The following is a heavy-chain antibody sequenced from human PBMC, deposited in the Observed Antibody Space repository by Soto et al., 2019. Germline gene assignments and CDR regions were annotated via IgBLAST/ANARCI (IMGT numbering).Heavy chain of an antibody. D-gene: IGHD2-15*01. Sequence: QVQLVQSGAEVKKPGASVKVSCKASGYTFTSYGISWVRQAPGQGLEWMGWISAYNGNTNYAQKLQGRVTMTTDTATSTAYMELRSLRSDDTAVYYCARGLVMGDPYYYYYYYMDVWGKGTTVTVSS. CDR3: ARGLVMGDPYYYYYYYMDV. CDR1: GYTFTSYG. CDR2: ISAYNGNT. V-gene: IGHV1-18*01. J-gene: IGHJ6*03.